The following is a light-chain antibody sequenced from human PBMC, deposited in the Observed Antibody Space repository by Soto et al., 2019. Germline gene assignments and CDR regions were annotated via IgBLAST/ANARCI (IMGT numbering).Light chain of an antibody. CDR3: AGWDDSLSGYV. J-gene: IGLJ1*01. CDR2: RNG. CDR1: SSNIGNNN. V-gene: IGLV1-47*01. Sequence: QSVLTQPPSASGTPGQRVTISCSGSSSNIGNNNVYWYQQHPETAPKLLIYRNGQRPSGVPDRFSGSKSGTSASLAISGLRSEEEADYYCAGWDDSLSGYVFGPVTKVTVL.